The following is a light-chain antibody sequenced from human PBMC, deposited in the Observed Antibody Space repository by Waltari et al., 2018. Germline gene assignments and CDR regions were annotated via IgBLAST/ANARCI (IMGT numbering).Light chain of an antibody. V-gene: IGLV1-40*01. CDR2: SNS. CDR3: QSYDSSLSGSV. CDR1: RSNIGAGSD. J-gene: IGLJ3*02. Sequence: QSVLAQPPSVSGAPGQRVTISCSGSRSNIGAGSDVHWYQHLPGTAPTLLIYSNSNRPSGVPDRFSGSKSGTSASLAITGLQAEDEADYYCQSYDSSLSGSVFGGGTKLTVL.